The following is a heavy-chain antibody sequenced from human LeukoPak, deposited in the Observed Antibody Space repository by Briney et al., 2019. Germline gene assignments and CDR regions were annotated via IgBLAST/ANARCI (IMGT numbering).Heavy chain of an antibody. CDR1: GFTFSSYG. D-gene: IGHD3-9*01. CDR3: ARLSDFDRYFDY. CDR2: IRYDGSNK. J-gene: IGHJ4*02. Sequence: GGSLRLSCAASGFTFSSYGMHWVRQAPGKGLEWVAFIRYDGSNKYYADSVKGRFTISRDNSKNTLYLQMNSLRAEDTAVYYCARLSDFDRYFDYWGQGTLVTVSS. V-gene: IGHV3-30*02.